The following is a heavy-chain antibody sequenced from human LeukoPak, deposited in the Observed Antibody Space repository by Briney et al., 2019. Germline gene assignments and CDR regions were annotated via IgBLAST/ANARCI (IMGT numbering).Heavy chain of an antibody. CDR3: ARSGYSSSWVDY. D-gene: IGHD6-13*01. V-gene: IGHV3-23*01. J-gene: IGHJ4*02. CDR2: MSGSGGST. CDR1: GFTFSGYA. Sequence: GGSLRLSCVASGFTFSGYAMSWVRQAPGKGLEWVSAMSGSGGSTYYADSVKGRFTISRDNSKNTLYLQMNSLRAEDTAVYYCARSGYSSSWVDYWGQGTLVTVSS.